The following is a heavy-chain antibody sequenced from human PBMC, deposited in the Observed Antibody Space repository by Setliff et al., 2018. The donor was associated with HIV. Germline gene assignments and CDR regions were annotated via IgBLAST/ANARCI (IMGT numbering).Heavy chain of an antibody. CDR1: GYTLTTYS. CDR2: INVGNGDT. D-gene: IGHD3-10*01. CDR3: ARGALLAVFDFDH. J-gene: IGHJ4*01. Sequence: GASVKVSCKASGYTLTTYSLHWVRQAPGQSLEWMGWINVGNGDTKYSQELQGRITVTRDTSANTAYMELSSLRSDDTAIYFCARGALLAVFDFDHWGHGTLVTVSS. V-gene: IGHV1-3*01.